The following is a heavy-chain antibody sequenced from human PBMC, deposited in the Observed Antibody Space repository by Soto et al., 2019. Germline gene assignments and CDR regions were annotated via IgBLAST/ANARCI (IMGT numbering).Heavy chain of an antibody. V-gene: IGHV1-18*01. CDR2: ISAHNGNS. CDR1: GYAFTTYG. Sequence: QVHLVQSGAEVKKPGASVKVSCKGSGYAFTTYGITWVRQAPGQGLEWMGWISAHNGNSNYAQKLQGRVTVTRDTFTSTAYMELRSPRSNDTAVYYCARGRYGDYWGQGARVTVSS. D-gene: IGHD1-1*01. J-gene: IGHJ4*02. CDR3: ARGRYGDY.